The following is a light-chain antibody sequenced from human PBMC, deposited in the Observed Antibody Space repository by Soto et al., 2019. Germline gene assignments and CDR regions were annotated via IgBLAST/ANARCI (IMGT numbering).Light chain of an antibody. CDR1: QSVSSSY. J-gene: IGKJ1*01. CDR2: GAS. Sequence: ETVLTQSPGALSLSPGERATLSFRASQSVSSSYLAWYQQKPGQAPRLLIYGASSRATGIPDRFSGSGSGTDFTLTISRLEPEDFAVYYCQQYVSSPRTFGQGTKVDIK. CDR3: QQYVSSPRT. V-gene: IGKV3-20*01.